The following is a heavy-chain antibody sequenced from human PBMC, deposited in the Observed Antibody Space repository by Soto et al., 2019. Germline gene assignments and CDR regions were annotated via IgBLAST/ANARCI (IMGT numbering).Heavy chain of an antibody. D-gene: IGHD4-17*01. CDR3: ARVASYYGGKGVESYYDGMDV. J-gene: IGHJ6*02. Sequence: QVQLVQSGAEVKKPGSSVKVSCKASGGTFSSYAISWVRQAPGQGLEWMGGIIPIFGTANYAQKFQGRVMIQADTSTRTAYRELSSLRYEDKAVYSCARVASYYGGKGVESYYDGMDVWGQGTTVTVSS. CDR2: IIPIFGTA. V-gene: IGHV1-69*06. CDR1: GGTFSSYA.